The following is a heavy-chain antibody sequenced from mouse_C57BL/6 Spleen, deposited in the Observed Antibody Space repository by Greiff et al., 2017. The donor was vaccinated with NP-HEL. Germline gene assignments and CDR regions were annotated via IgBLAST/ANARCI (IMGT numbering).Heavy chain of an antibody. D-gene: IGHD2-1*01. Sequence: EVQLQQSGTVLARPGASVKMSCKTSGYTFTSYWMHWVKQRPGQGLEWIGAIYPGNSDTSYNQKFKGKAKLTAVTSASTAYMELSSLTNEDSAVYYCTRWSYGNWRAMDYWGQGTSVTVSS. CDR3: TRWSYGNWRAMDY. CDR2: IYPGNSDT. CDR1: GYTFTSYW. J-gene: IGHJ4*01. V-gene: IGHV1-5*01.